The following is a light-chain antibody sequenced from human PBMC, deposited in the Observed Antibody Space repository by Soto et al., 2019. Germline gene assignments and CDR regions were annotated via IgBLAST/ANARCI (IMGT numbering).Light chain of an antibody. Sequence: EVVMTQSPATLYVSPGERVTLSCRASQAVGYNLAWYQHKPGQAPRLLIYGASKRVTGIPTRFSGSGSGTEFTLTISSLQSEDFAIYYCQQSYTFGQGTKLEIK. CDR2: GAS. CDR1: QAVGYN. J-gene: IGKJ2*01. V-gene: IGKV3-15*01. CDR3: QQSYT.